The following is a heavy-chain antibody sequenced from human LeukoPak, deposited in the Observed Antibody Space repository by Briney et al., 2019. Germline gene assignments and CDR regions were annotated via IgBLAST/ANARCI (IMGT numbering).Heavy chain of an antibody. D-gene: IGHD3-22*01. CDR3: ARNLVIYYDSSGYPAGHAFDI. CDR2: INHSGST. J-gene: IGHJ3*02. CDR1: GGSFSGYY. V-gene: IGHV4-34*01. Sequence: ASETLSLTCAVYGGSFSGYYWSWIRQPPGKGLEWIGEINHSGSTNYNPSLKSRVTISVDTSKNQFSLKLSSVTAADTAVYYCARNLVIYYDSSGYPAGHAFDIWGQGTMVTVSS.